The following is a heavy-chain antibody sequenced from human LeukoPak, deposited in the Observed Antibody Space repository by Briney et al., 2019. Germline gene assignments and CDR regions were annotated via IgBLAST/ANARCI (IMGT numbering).Heavy chain of an antibody. CDR2: ISYDGSNK. CDR1: GFTFSSYG. CDR3: TKDWSWSTGALDY. J-gene: IGHJ4*02. Sequence: GGSLRLSCAASGFTFSSYGMHWVRQAPGKGLKWVAVISYDGSNKYYADSVKGRFTISRDNSKNTLYLQMNSLRAEDTAVYCCTKDWSWSTGALDYWGQGTLVTVSS. V-gene: IGHV3-30*18. D-gene: IGHD7-27*01.